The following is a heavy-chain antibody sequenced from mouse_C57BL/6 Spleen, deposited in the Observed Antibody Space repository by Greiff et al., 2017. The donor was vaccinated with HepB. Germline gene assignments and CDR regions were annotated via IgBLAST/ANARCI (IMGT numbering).Heavy chain of an antibody. V-gene: IGHV1-5*01. D-gene: IGHD1-1*01. CDR1: GYTFTSYW. CDR2: IYPGNSDT. J-gene: IGHJ4*01. Sequence: VHVKQSGTVLARPGASVKMSCKTSGYTFTSYWMHWVKQRPGQGLEWIGAIYPGNSDTSYNQKFKGKAKLTAVTSASTAYMELSSLTNEDSAVYCGTRGLLRGVYAMDYWGQGTSVTVSS. CDR3: TRGLLRGVYAMDY.